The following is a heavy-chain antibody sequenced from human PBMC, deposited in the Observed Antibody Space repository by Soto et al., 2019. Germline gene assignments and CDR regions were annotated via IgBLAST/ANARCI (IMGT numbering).Heavy chain of an antibody. D-gene: IGHD3-9*01. CDR2: ITGSGGDT. J-gene: IGHJ4*02. CDR1: GFSFYDYV. V-gene: IGHV3-23*01. Sequence: PGGSLRLSCAASGFSFYDYVMSWVRQAPGKGLEWVSAITGSGGDTYYADSVKGRFTVSRDNSKNTLYLQVTSLRADDTAVYYCAKGSASTRPYFFDSWGQGTLVTVSS. CDR3: AKGSASTRPYFFDS.